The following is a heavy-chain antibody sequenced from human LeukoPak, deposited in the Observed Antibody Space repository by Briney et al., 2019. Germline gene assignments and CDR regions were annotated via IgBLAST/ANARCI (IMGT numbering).Heavy chain of an antibody. CDR1: GGTFSSYA. CDR3: ASFSTRYYYDSSGYYYWDY. D-gene: IGHD3-22*01. J-gene: IGHJ4*02. CDR2: IIPIFGTA. V-gene: IGHV1-69*13. Sequence: GASVKVSCKASGGTFSSYAISWVRQAPGQGLEWMGGIIPIFGTANYAQKFQDRVTITADESTSTAYMELSSLRSENTAVYYCASFSTRYYYDSSGYYYWDYWGQGTLVTVSS.